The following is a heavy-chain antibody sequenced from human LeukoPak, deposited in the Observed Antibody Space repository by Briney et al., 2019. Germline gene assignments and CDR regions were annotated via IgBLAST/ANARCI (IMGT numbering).Heavy chain of an antibody. CDR2: ISGSGGST. V-gene: IGHV3-23*01. CDR3: AKDRYSSSPPGY. D-gene: IGHD6-13*01. J-gene: IGHJ4*02. Sequence: DPGGSLRLSCAASGFTFSSYWMSWVRQAPGKGLEWVSAISGSGGSTYYADSVKGRFTISRDNSKNTLYLQMNSLRAEDTAVYYCAKDRYSSSPPGYWGQGTLVTVSS. CDR1: GFTFSSYW.